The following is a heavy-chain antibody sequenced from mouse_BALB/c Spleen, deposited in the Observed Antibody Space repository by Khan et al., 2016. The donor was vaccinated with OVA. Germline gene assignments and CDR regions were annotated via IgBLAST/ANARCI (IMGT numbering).Heavy chain of an antibody. D-gene: IGHD1-1*01. Sequence: EVQLQESGPGLVKPSQSLSLTCTVTGYSITSGYAWNWIRQFPGNTLEWMGYLSYSGVTSYTPSLKSRISITRDTSKNQFFLQLNSVTTEDTATYYCARGNYYGYYFDYWGQGTTLTVSS. J-gene: IGHJ2*01. V-gene: IGHV3-2*02. CDR3: ARGNYYGYYFDY. CDR2: LSYSGVT. CDR1: GYSITSGYA.